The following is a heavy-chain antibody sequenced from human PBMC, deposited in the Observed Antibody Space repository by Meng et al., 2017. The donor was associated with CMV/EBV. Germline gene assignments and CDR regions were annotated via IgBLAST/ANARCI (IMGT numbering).Heavy chain of an antibody. CDR1: GYSFTSYW. Sequence: GGSLRLSCKGSGYSFTSYWIGWVRQMPGNGLEWMGIIYPGDSDTSYSPSIQRHVTISADNPISTAYLQWSSLKASDTAVYCCASRAPARCSSTSCPYCFDFWGQGTLVTVSS. CDR2: IYPGDSDT. D-gene: IGHD2-2*01. J-gene: IGHJ4*03. CDR3: ASRAPARCSSTSCPYCFDF. V-gene: IGHV5-51*04.